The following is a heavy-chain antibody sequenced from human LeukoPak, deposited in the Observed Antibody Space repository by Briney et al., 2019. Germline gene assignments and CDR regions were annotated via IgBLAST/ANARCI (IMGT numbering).Heavy chain of an antibody. Sequence: PGGSLRLSCAASGFTFSSYWMHWVRQAPGKGLEWVSRINRDGSSTNYPDSVKGRFTISRDNAKNTLYLQMNSLRAEDTAVYYCARDPYYYYYGMDVWGQGATVTVFS. CDR3: ARDPYYYYYGMDV. J-gene: IGHJ6*02. CDR1: GFTFSSYW. V-gene: IGHV3-74*01. CDR2: INRDGSST.